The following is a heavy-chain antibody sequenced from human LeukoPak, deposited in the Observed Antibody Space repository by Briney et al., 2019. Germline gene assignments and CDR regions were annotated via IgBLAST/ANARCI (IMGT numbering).Heavy chain of an antibody. CDR3: ARQWGDCSSTSCYSAY. CDR1: GYSFASYW. CDR2: IYPGDSDT. D-gene: IGHD2-2*01. Sequence: EESLKISCKGSGYSFASYWIAWVRQMPGKGLEWMGIIYPGDSDTRYSSSFQGQVTISADKSISTAYLQWSSLKASDTAIYYCARQWGDCSSTSCYSAYWGQGTLGTVSS. J-gene: IGHJ4*02. V-gene: IGHV5-51*01.